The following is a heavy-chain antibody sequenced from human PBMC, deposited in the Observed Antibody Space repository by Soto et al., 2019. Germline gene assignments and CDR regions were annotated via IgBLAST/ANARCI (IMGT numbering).Heavy chain of an antibody. CDR1: GFTFSKYW. CDR3: AKDRGGSYDY. CDR2: INGDGSST. D-gene: IGHD1-26*01. J-gene: IGHJ4*02. V-gene: IGHV3-74*01. Sequence: EVILVESGGGLVQPGGSLRLSCAASGFTFSKYWMHWVRQAPGKGLVWVSRINGDGSSTNYADSVKGRFTISRDNAKNTLYLQMNSLRAEETAVYYCAKDRGGSYDYWRQGTLVTVSS.